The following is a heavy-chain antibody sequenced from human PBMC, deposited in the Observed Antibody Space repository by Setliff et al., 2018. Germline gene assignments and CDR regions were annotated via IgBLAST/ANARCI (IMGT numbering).Heavy chain of an antibody. CDR1: GGTFSSYG. CDR2: TIPMFGTT. Sequence: SVKVSCKASGGTFSSYGTSWVRQAPGQGLEWMGGTIPMFGTTDYARKFQGRVTIITDESTSTAYMQLSSLGSEDTAVYYCVREGVDSRSSTDYRYYMDVWGKGTTVTVS. J-gene: IGHJ6*03. D-gene: IGHD3-22*01. CDR3: VREGVDSRSSTDYRYYMDV. V-gene: IGHV1-69*05.